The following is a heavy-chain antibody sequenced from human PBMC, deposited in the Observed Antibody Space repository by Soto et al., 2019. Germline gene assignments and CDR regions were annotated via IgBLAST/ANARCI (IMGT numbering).Heavy chain of an antibody. Sequence: QVQLQESGPGLVKPSETLSLNCIVSGGSMRNYYWSWIRQPPGKGLEWIGFIHHSGSTNYNPALESRVTISVDTPMNRLSLNLQAVTAGDTAVYYCARRQRWPQFDLWGRGTLVRVSS. CDR3: ARRQRWPQFDL. CDR1: GGSMRNYY. J-gene: IGHJ2*01. D-gene: IGHD4-17*01. CDR2: IHHSGST. V-gene: IGHV4-59*08.